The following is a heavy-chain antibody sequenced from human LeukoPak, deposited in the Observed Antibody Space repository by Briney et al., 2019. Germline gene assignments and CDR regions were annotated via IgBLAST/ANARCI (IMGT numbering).Heavy chain of an antibody. CDR3: ARESLSATPIFDF. Sequence: ASVKVSCKASGDTFSEYGISWVRQAPGQGLEWMGRIIPILEGIDYAQKFQGRVSITADKSTSTAYMEVSSLKSEDTAVYYCARESLSATPIFDFWGRGTLVTVSS. CDR2: IIPILEGI. D-gene: IGHD5-12*01. J-gene: IGHJ4*02. CDR1: GDTFSEYG. V-gene: IGHV1-69*04.